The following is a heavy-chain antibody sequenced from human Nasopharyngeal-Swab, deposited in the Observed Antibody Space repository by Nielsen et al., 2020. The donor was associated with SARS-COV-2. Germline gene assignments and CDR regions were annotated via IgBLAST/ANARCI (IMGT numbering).Heavy chain of an antibody. V-gene: IGHV3-33*05. CDR1: GFTFSSYG. CDR3: AKWAVTTLTFDY. CDR2: ISYDGSNK. J-gene: IGHJ4*02. D-gene: IGHD4-17*01. Sequence: GESLKISCAASGFTFSSYGMHWVRQAPGKGLEWVAVISYDGSNKYYADSVKGRFTISRDNSKNTLYLQMNSLRAEDTAVYYCAKWAVTTLTFDYWGQGTLVTVSS.